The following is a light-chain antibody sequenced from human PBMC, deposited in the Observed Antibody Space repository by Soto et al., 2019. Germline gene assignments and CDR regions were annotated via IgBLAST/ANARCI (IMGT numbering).Light chain of an antibody. J-gene: IGKJ4*01. CDR3: QQYNVWPLT. CDR2: VAS. Sequence: EIVMTQSPATLSVYPGERATLSCRSSQSVSSNLAGYQQKPAQTPKLLIYVASTRATGIPARFSRSESGTEFTLPISSLQSEDFAVYYCQQYNVWPLTFGGGTKVEFK. CDR1: QSVSSN. V-gene: IGKV3-15*01.